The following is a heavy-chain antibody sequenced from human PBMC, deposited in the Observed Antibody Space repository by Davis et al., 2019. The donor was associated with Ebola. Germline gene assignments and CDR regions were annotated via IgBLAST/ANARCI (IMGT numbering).Heavy chain of an antibody. CDR3: ARESTALVYRAFYYYGMDV. V-gene: IGHV3-11*04. CDR2: ISSSGSTI. J-gene: IGHJ6*04. CDR1: GFTFSDYY. D-gene: IGHD5-18*01. Sequence: PGGSLRLSCAASGFTFSDYYMSWIRQAPGKGLEWVSYISSSGSTIYYADSVKGRFTISRDNSKNTLYLHMNSLRGEDTAVYFCARESTALVYRAFYYYGMDVWGKGTTVTVSS.